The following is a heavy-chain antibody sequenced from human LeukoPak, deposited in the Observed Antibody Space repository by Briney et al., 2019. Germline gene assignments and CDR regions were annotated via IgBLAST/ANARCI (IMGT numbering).Heavy chain of an antibody. CDR3: ARGQETLYGSGSYYKFRGNRPSDY. Sequence: SQTLSLTCAVSGGSISSGGYSWSWIRQPPGKGLEWIGYIYHSGSTYYNPSLKSRVTISVDTSKNQFSLKLSSVTAADTAVYYCARGQETLYGSGSYYKFRGNRPSDYWGQGTLVTVSS. J-gene: IGHJ4*02. V-gene: IGHV4-30-2*01. CDR2: IYHSGST. D-gene: IGHD3-10*01. CDR1: GGSISSGGYS.